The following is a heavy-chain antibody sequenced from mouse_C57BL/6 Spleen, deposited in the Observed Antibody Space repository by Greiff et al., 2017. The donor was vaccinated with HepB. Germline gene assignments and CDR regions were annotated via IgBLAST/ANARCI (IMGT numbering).Heavy chain of an antibody. V-gene: IGHV1-22*01. CDR1: GYTFTDYN. J-gene: IGHJ2*01. Sequence: EVQLQQSGPELVKPGASVKMSCKASGYTFTDYNMHWVKQSHGKSLEWIGYINPNNGGTSYNQKFKGKATLTVNKSSSTAYMELRSLTSEDSAVYYCAREGQLRLRGYFGYWGQGTTLTVSS. D-gene: IGHD3-2*02. CDR3: AREGQLRLRGYFGY. CDR2: INPNNGGT.